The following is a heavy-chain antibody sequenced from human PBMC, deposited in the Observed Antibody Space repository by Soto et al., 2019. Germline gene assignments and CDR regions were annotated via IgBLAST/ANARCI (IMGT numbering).Heavy chain of an antibody. V-gene: IGHV3-48*02. Sequence: PGGSLRLSCAASVFTFSIYSMDWVRQAPGKGLEWVSYISSSSSTIYYADSVKGRFTISRDNAKNSLYLQMNSLRDEDTAVYYCARDRAGRTYWYFDLWGRGTMVTVSS. J-gene: IGHJ2*01. CDR1: VFTFSIYS. CDR3: ARDRAGRTYWYFDL. CDR2: ISSSSSTI. D-gene: IGHD3-10*01.